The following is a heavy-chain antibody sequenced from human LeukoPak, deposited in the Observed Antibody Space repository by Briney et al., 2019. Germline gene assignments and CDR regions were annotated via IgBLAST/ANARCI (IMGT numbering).Heavy chain of an antibody. V-gene: IGHV4-59*08. J-gene: IGHJ6*03. CDR1: GGSISSYY. CDR3: ARVRATLFGVAMDYMDV. Sequence: PSEALSLTCTVSGGSISSYYGSWIRQPPGKGLEWIGYIYYSGSTNYNPSLKSRVTISVDTSKNHLSLKLSSVTAADTAVYYCARVRATLFGVAMDYMDVWGKGTTVTVSS. D-gene: IGHD3-3*01. CDR2: IYYSGST.